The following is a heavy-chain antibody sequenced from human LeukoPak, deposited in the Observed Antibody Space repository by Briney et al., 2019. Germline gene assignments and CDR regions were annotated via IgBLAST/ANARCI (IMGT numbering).Heavy chain of an antibody. J-gene: IGHJ4*02. CDR2: IHSGGST. Sequence: PGGSLRLSCAASGFIVSTNYMGWVRQAPGKGLEWVSFIHSGGSTNYADSVKGRFTISRDNSKNTLYLQMNSLRDEDTAVYYCARFASDSNGWYHFDNWGQGTLVTVSS. V-gene: IGHV3-53*01. CDR1: GFIVSTNY. D-gene: IGHD6-19*01. CDR3: ARFASDSNGWYHFDN.